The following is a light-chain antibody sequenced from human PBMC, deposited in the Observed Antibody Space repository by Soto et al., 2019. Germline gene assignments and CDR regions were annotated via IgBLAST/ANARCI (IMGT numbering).Light chain of an antibody. J-gene: IGLJ2*01. CDR3: CSYAGSYTFHVV. Sequence: QSALTQTRSVSGSPGQSVTISCTGTSSDVGGYNYVSWYQQHPGKAPKLMIYDVSKRPSGVPDRFSGSKSGNTASLTISGLQAEAEADYYCCSYAGSYTFHVVFGGGTKLTVL. CDR2: DVS. CDR1: SSDVGGYNY. V-gene: IGLV2-11*01.